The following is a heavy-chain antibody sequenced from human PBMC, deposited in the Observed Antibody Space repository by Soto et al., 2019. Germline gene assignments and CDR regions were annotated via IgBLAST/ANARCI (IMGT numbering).Heavy chain of an antibody. CDR3: AKDRARSYYVWGSLNWFDP. CDR1: GFTFSSYA. Sequence: GGSLRLSCAASGFTFSSYAMSWVRQAPGKGLEWVSAISGSGGSTYYADSVKGRFTISRDNSKNTLYLQMNSLRAEDTAVYYCAKDRARSYYVWGSLNWFDPWGQGTLVTVSS. V-gene: IGHV3-23*01. CDR2: ISGSGGST. J-gene: IGHJ5*02. D-gene: IGHD3-16*01.